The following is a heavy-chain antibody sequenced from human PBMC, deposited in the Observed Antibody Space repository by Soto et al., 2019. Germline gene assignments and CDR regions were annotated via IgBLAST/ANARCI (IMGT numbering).Heavy chain of an antibody. J-gene: IGHJ4*02. CDR2: INPSGGST. Sequence: VKVSCRASGYTFTSYYMHWVRQAPGQGLEWMGIINPSGGSTSYAQKFQGRVTMTRDTSTSTVYMELSSLRSEDTAVYYCARAEGPGPTLYWGQGTLVTVSS. CDR1: GYTFTSYY. V-gene: IGHV1-46*01. CDR3: ARAEGPGPTLY.